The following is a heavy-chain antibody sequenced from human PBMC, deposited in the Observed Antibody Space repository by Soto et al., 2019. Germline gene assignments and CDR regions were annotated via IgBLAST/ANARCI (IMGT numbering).Heavy chain of an antibody. V-gene: IGHV1-69*01. CDR1: GYTFSSYA. CDR2: IIPIFGTA. J-gene: IGHJ6*02. Sequence: QVQLVQSGAEVKKPGASVKVSCKASGYTFSSYAISWVRQAPGQGLEWMGGIIPIFGTANYAQRFQGRVTITADESTSTAYMELSSLRSEDTAVYYCARSTRYYYDSSGYYYVPYYYGMDVWGQGTTVTVSS. CDR3: ARSTRYYYDSSGYYYVPYYYGMDV. D-gene: IGHD3-22*01.